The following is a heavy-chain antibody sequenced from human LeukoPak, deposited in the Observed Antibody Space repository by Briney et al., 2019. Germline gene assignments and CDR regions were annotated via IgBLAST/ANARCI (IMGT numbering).Heavy chain of an antibody. J-gene: IGHJ4*02. CDR3: ARSGHSYGGEPDY. CDR1: GGSISSSNW. V-gene: IGHV4-4*02. D-gene: IGHD5-18*01. CDR2: IYHSGST. Sequence: SGTLSLTCAVSGGSISSSNWWSWVRQPPGKGLEWIGEIYHSGSTNYNPSLKSRVTISVDKSKNQFSLKLSSVTAADTAVYYCARSGHSYGGEPDYWGQGTLVTVSS.